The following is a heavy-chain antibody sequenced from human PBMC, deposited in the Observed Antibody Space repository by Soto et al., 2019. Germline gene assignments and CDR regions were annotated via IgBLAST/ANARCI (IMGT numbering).Heavy chain of an antibody. CDR2: IIPILGIA. D-gene: IGHD5-12*01. V-gene: IGHV1-69*02. CDR3: ARYSVYDRGSFDY. Sequence: QVQLVQSGAEVKKPGSSVKVSCKASGGTFSSYTISWVRQAPGQGLEWMGRIIPILGIANYAQKFQGSVTIPAPKSTSTAYIELSSLRSEDTAVYYCARYSVYDRGSFDYWGQGTLVTLSS. J-gene: IGHJ4*02. CDR1: GGTFSSYT.